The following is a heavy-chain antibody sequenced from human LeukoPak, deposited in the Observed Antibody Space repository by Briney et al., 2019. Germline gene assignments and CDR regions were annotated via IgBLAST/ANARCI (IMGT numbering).Heavy chain of an antibody. V-gene: IGHV3-48*02. CDR3: ARTRSKVGTPTFDY. Sequence: GGSLRLSCVASGFTFNSYSMNWVRQAPGKGLEWVSYINSGSSTIYYVDSVEGRFTISRDNAKNSLYLQMNSLRDEDTAVYHCARTRSKVGTPTFDYWGQGTLVTVSS. J-gene: IGHJ4*02. D-gene: IGHD4-23*01. CDR1: GFTFNSYS. CDR2: INSGSSTI.